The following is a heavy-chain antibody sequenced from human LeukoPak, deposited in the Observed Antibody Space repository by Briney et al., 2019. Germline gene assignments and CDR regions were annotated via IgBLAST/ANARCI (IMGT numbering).Heavy chain of an antibody. CDR3: ARRLTQYDCFDP. V-gene: IGHV6-1*01. Sequence: SQTLSLTCAISGDSVSSISVTWNWIRQSPSRGLEWLGRTYYRPTWYNDYAVSVRGRITVNPDTSKNQFSLHLNSVTPEDTAVYYCARRLTQYDCFDPWGQGILVTVSS. CDR1: GDSVSSISVT. D-gene: IGHD2-2*01. J-gene: IGHJ5*02. CDR2: TYYRPTWYN.